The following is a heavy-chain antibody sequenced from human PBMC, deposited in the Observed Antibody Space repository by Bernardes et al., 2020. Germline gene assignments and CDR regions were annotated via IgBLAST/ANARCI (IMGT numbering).Heavy chain of an antibody. D-gene: IGHD6-13*01. CDR3: ARGIAAAGTLPFFDY. Sequence: SETLSLTCTVSGGSISSYYWSWIRQPPGKGLEWIGYIYYSGSTNYNPSLKSRVTISVDTSKNQFSLKLSSVTAADTAVYYCARGIAAAGTLPFFDYWGQGTLVTVSS. V-gene: IGHV4-59*01. J-gene: IGHJ4*02. CDR1: GGSISSYY. CDR2: IYYSGST.